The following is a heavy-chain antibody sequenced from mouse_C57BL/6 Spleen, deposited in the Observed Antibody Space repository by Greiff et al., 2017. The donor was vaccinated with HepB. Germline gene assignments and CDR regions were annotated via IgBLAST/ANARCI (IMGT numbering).Heavy chain of an antibody. Sequence: QVQLKQPGAELVKPGASVKLSCKASGYTFTSYWMHWVKQRPGQGLEWIGMIHPNSGSTNYNEKFKSKATLTVDKSSSTAYMQLSSLTSEDSAVYYCARDGYSWAMDYWGQGTSVTVSS. D-gene: IGHD2-3*01. V-gene: IGHV1-64*01. CDR3: ARDGYSWAMDY. J-gene: IGHJ4*01. CDR2: IHPNSGST. CDR1: GYTFTSYW.